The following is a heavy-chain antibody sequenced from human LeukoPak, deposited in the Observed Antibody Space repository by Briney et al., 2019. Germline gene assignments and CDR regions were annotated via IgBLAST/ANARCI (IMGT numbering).Heavy chain of an antibody. CDR3: AKDEAVYSSSWYGWFDP. CDR2: ISGSGGST. D-gene: IGHD6-13*01. V-gene: IGHV3-23*01. Sequence: PGGSLRLSCAASGFTFSSYAMSWVRQAPGKGLEWVSAISGSGGSTYYADSVKGRFTISRDSSKNTLYLQMNSLRAEDTAVYYCAKDEAVYSSSWYGWFDPWGQGTLVTVSS. CDR1: GFTFSSYA. J-gene: IGHJ5*02.